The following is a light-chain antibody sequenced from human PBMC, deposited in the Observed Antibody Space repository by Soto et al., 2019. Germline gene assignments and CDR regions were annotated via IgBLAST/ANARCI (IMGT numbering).Light chain of an antibody. CDR3: AAWDDSLNGVV. CDR1: SSNIGSNT. V-gene: IGLV1-44*01. CDR2: SNN. Sequence: QAVLTQPPSASVTPGQRVTISCSGSSSNIGSNTVNWYQQLPGTAPKLLIYSNNQRPSGVPDRFSGSKSGTSASLAIRGLQSEDEADYYCAAWDDSLNGVVFGGGTELTVL. J-gene: IGLJ2*01.